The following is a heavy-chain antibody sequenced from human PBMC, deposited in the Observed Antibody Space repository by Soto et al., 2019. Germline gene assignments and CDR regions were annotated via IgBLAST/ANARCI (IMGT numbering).Heavy chain of an antibody. V-gene: IGHV1-69*13. D-gene: IGHD2-21*02. CDR1: GGTFSSYA. J-gene: IGHJ5*02. Sequence: ASVKVSCKASGGTFSSYAISWVRQAPGQGLEWMGGIIPIFGTANYAQKFQGRVTITADESTSTAYMELSSLRSEDTAVYYCARGLGDPHEINGFDPWGQGTLVTVSS. CDR3: ARGLGDPHEINGFDP. CDR2: IIPIFGTA.